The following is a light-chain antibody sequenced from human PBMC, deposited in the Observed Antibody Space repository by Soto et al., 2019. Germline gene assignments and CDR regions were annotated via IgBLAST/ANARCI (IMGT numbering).Light chain of an antibody. V-gene: IGLV2-14*01. Sequence: QSALTQPASVSGSPGQSIAISCTGTSSDVGIYNYVSWYQQHPGKAPKLLIYGVKNRPSGVSYRFSASKSAFTASLTISGLQAEDEAHYYCSSYTTSYFYVFGPGTKVTVL. J-gene: IGLJ1*01. CDR2: GVK. CDR3: SSYTTSYFYV. CDR1: SSDVGIYNY.